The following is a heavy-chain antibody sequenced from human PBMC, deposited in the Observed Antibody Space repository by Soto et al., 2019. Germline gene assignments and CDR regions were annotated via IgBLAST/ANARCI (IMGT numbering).Heavy chain of an antibody. D-gene: IGHD6-13*01. CDR1: GYSLTELS. Sequence: GASVKVSCKVSGYSLTELSMHWVRQAPGKGLEWMGGFDPEDGETIYAQKFQGRVTMSEDTSTETAYMELSSLRSEDTAVYYCATEDYSSNWSFDYWGQGTLVTSPQ. J-gene: IGHJ4*02. CDR2: FDPEDGET. CDR3: ATEDYSSNWSFDY. V-gene: IGHV1-24*01.